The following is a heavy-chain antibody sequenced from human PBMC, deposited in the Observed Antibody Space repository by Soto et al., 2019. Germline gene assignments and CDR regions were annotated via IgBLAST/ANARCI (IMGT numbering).Heavy chain of an antibody. J-gene: IGHJ6*02. Sequence: VQLVQSGAEVKKPGASVKVSCKASGGTFSSYAISWVRQAPGQGLEWMGGIIPIFGTANYGQKFQVRVTMTADASTSTAYMDLSRLRSEDTAVYYCARASDITVTTPYYCGMDVWGPGTTVTVSS. CDR3: ARASDITVTTPYYCGMDV. CDR2: IIPIFGTA. V-gene: IGHV1-69*12. CDR1: GGTFSSYA. D-gene: IGHD1-7*01.